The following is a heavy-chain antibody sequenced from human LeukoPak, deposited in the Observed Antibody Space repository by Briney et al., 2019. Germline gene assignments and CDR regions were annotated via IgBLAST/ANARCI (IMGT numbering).Heavy chain of an antibody. J-gene: IGHJ4*02. V-gene: IGHV3-7*01. Sequence: PGGSLRLSCAASGFTVNSNFMSWVRQAPGKGLEWVANIRQDGSDKYYMDSVKGRFTISRDNAKNSLSLQMNSLRVEDTAVYYCARDRDCGDGGCYPHFDYWGQGVRVTVSS. CDR1: GFTVNSNF. CDR3: ARDRDCGDGGCYPHFDY. D-gene: IGHD2-15*01. CDR2: IRQDGSDK.